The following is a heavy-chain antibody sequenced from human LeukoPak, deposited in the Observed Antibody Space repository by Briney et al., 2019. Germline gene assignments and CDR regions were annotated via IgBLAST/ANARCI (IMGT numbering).Heavy chain of an antibody. Sequence: PGESLKISCKGSGYSFSSYWIGWVRQLPGRGLEWMGFIYPDDSDTRYSPSFQGQVTISAAKSISTAYLQWSSLKASDTAMYYCARGIQRGYDGFDVWGQGTMVTVSS. V-gene: IGHV5-51*01. J-gene: IGHJ3*01. D-gene: IGHD5-18*01. CDR3: ARGIQRGYDGFDV. CDR2: IYPDDSDT. CDR1: GYSFSSYW.